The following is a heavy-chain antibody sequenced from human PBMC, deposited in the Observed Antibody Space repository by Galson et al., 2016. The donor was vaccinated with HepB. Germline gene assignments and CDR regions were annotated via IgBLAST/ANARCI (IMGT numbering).Heavy chain of an antibody. CDR2: ISGSGGST. CDR3: ARGDIVGAIFDY. J-gene: IGHJ4*02. CDR1: GFTFSNYG. Sequence: SLRLSCAASGFTFSNYGMHWVRQAPGKGLEWVSSISGSGGSTYYADSVKGRFTISRDNAKNSLCLQMNSLRAEDTAVCYCARGDIVGAIFDYWGQGTLVTVSS. V-gene: IGHV3-21*01. D-gene: IGHD1-26*01.